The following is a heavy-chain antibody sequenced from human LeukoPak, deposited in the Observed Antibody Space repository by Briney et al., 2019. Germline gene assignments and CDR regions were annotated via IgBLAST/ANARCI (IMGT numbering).Heavy chain of an antibody. CDR2: INPNSGGT. J-gene: IGHJ4*02. D-gene: IGHD3-10*01. CDR1: GYTFTGYY. V-gene: IGHV1-2*02. Sequence: ASVKVSCKASGYTFTGYYMHWVRQAPGQGLEWMGWINPNSGGTNYAQKFQGRVTMTRDTSISTAYMELSSLRSEDTAVYYCARMVRGVRALLGLYYFDYWGQGTLVTVSS. CDR3: ARMVRGVRALLGLYYFDY.